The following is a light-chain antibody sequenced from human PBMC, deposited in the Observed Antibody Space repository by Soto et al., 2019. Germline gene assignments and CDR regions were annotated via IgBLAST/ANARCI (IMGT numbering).Light chain of an antibody. Sequence: QSALTQPASVSGSPGQSITIACTGTSNDVGRYKLVSWYQQHPGKAPKLIIYEDIERPSGVSNRFSGAKSGNTASLTISGLQTADEADYYCCSYAGGTSVVFGGGTKLTVL. CDR2: EDI. CDR3: CSYAGGTSVV. CDR1: SNDVGRYKL. V-gene: IGLV2-23*01. J-gene: IGLJ2*01.